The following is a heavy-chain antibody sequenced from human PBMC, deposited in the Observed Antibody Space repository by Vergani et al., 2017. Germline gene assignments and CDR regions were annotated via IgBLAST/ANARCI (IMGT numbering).Heavy chain of an antibody. CDR3: ATPQTVTTGGMEV. CDR2: VDPEDGET. J-gene: IGHJ6*02. D-gene: IGHD4-17*01. Sequence: EVQLVQSGAEVKKPGATMKISCKVSGYTFTDHYMHWVKQAPGKGLEWMGLVDPEDGETIYAEKFKGRGTIAADTSTETAHLELSSLRSEDPAFYYCATPQTVTTGGMEVWGQGTTVIVSS. V-gene: IGHV1-69-2*01. CDR1: GYTFTDHY.